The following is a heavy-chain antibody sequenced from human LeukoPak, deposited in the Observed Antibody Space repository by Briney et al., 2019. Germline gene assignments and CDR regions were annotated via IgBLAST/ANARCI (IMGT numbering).Heavy chain of an antibody. V-gene: IGHV3-74*01. CDR2: IKYDGSAT. Sequence: PGGSLRLSCAASGFSFSTQRMHWVRQAPGKGLVWVSHIKYDGSATNYADSVKGRFTISRDNAKNTLYLQMNSLRAEDTAVYYCVSGSLQSGYNFDYWGQGALVTVSS. CDR1: GFSFSTQR. D-gene: IGHD3-3*01. J-gene: IGHJ4*02. CDR3: VSGSLQSGYNFDY.